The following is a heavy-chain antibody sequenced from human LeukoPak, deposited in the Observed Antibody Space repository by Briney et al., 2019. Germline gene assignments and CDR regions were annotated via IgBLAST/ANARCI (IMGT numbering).Heavy chain of an antibody. CDR1: EFIFSHYQ. D-gene: IGHD6-19*01. V-gene: IGHV3-21*01. CDR2: ISRTGDYI. CDR3: ARDLVAGTGYYFDS. J-gene: IGHJ4*02. Sequence: GGSLRLSCSASEFIFSHYQMNWVRQAPGKGLEWVSSISRTGDYIYYADSVKGRFIISRDNGKNSLFLQMNSLRAEDTAVYYCARDLVAGTGYYFDSWGQGTLVTVSS.